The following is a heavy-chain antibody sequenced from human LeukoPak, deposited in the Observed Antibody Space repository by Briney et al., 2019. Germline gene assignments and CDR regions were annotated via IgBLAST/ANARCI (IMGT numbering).Heavy chain of an antibody. J-gene: IGHJ4*02. D-gene: IGHD3-22*01. CDR1: GFTFSSYA. CDR3: AKAAYYLYYFDY. Sequence: PGGSLRLSCAASGFTFSSYAMSWVRQAPGKGLEWVSAISGGSTYYADSVKGRFTISRDNSKNTLYLQMNSLRAEDTAVYYCAKAAYYLYYFDYWGQGTLVTVSS. V-gene: IGHV3-23*01. CDR2: ISGGST.